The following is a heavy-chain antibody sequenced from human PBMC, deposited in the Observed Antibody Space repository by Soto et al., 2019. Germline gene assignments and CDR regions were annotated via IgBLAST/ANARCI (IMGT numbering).Heavy chain of an antibody. Sequence: SVKVSCKASGGTFSSYTISWVRQAPGQGLEWMGRIIPILGIANYAQKFQGRVTITADKSTSTAYMELSSLRSEDTAVYYCERSKFYIGECSSTSCSSTFDPWGQGNLVTVS. CDR1: GGTFSSYT. CDR3: ERSKFYIGECSSTSCSSTFDP. J-gene: IGHJ5*02. D-gene: IGHD2-2*01. V-gene: IGHV1-69*02. CDR2: IIPILGIA.